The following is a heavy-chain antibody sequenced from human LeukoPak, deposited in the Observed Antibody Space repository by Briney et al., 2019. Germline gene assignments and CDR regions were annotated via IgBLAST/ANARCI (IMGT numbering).Heavy chain of an antibody. CDR3: ARGIAAAILYYYYGMDV. Sequence: SETLSLTCAVYGGSFSGYYWSWIRQPPGKGLEWVGEINHSGSTNYNPSLKSPVTISVDTSKNQFSLKLSSVTAADTAVYYCARGIAAAILYYYYGMDVWGQGTTVTVSS. D-gene: IGHD6-13*01. CDR2: INHSGST. J-gene: IGHJ6*02. CDR1: GGSFSGYY. V-gene: IGHV4-34*01.